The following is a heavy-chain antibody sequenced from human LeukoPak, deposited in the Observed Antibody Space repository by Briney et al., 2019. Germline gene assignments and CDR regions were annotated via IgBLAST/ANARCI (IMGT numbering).Heavy chain of an antibody. Sequence: SETLSLTCTVSGGSISSSDYYWSWIRQPPGKGLEWIGYIYYSGSTYYNPSLKSRVTISVDTSKNQFSLKLSSVTAADTAVYYCARGVDIAGGYLDYWGQGTLSPSPQ. CDR1: GGSISSSDYY. V-gene: IGHV4-30-4*08. D-gene: IGHD1-26*01. CDR2: IYYSGST. CDR3: ARGVDIAGGYLDY. J-gene: IGHJ4*02.